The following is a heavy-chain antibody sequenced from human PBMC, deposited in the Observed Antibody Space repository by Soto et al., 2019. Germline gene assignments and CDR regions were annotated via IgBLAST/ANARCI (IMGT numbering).Heavy chain of an antibody. J-gene: IGHJ5*02. CDR3: VRDGTKTLRDWFDP. CDR2: IYATGTT. D-gene: IGHD1-1*01. V-gene: IGHV4-4*07. Sequence: SETLSLTCTVSGASISGYYWSWIRKSAGKGLEWIGRIYATGTTDYSPSLKSRVMMSVDTSKKQFSLKLRSVTAAATAVYYCVRDGTKTLRDWFDPWGQGISVTVTS. CDR1: GASISGYY.